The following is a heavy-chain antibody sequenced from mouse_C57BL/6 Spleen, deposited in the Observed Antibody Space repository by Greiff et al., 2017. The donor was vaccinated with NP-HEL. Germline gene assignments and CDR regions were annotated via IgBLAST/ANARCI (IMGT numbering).Heavy chain of an antibody. D-gene: IGHD2-5*01. CDR1: GYTFTDYY. J-gene: IGHJ2*01. Sequence: DVQLQESGPVLVKPGASVKMSCKASGYTFTDYYMNWVKQSHGKSLEWIGVINPYNGGTSYNQKFKGKATLTVDKSSSTAYMELNSLTSEDSAVYYCARSPYYSNYYFDYWGQGTTLTVSS. CDR2: INPYNGGT. CDR3: ARSPYYSNYYFDY. V-gene: IGHV1-19*01.